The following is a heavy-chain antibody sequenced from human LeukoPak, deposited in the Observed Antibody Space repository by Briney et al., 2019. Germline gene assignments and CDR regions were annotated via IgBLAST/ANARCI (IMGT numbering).Heavy chain of an antibody. Sequence: ASVKVSCKASGYTFTSYGISWVRQAPGQGLEWMGWISAYNGNTNYAQKLQGRVTMTTDTSTSTAYMELRSLRSDDTAVYYCARDPYSSSWYNWFDPWGQGTLVTVSS. J-gene: IGHJ5*02. CDR3: ARDPYSSSWYNWFDP. D-gene: IGHD6-13*01. CDR2: ISAYNGNT. V-gene: IGHV1-18*01. CDR1: GYTFTSYG.